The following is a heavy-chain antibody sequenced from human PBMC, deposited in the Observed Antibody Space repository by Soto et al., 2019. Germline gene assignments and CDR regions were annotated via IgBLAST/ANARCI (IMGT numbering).Heavy chain of an antibody. D-gene: IGHD3-22*01. CDR2: FIPIFGTS. Sequence: QVQLEQSGAEVKKPGSSVKVSCKASGGTFRSHAIAWVRQAPGQGLEWMGDFIPIFGTSNYAQKFQGRISITADESRTTDYMELSTVTDEDTATYYCARGEGYYDSSGLEYYHGMDVWGQGTTLTVSS. J-gene: IGHJ6*02. CDR1: GGTFRSHA. CDR3: ARGEGYYDSSGLEYYHGMDV. V-gene: IGHV1-69*01.